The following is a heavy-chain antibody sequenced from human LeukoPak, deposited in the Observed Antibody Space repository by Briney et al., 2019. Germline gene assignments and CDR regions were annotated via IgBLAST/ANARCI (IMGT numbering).Heavy chain of an antibody. CDR1: GDTFTSYY. J-gene: IGHJ3*02. CDR3: ARGRHSYESSDYYYEGDAFDI. D-gene: IGHD3-22*01. CDR2: INPSGNST. Sequence: ASVKVSCKASGDTFTSYYMHWVRQAPGQGLEWMGIINPSGNSTSSAQTFQGRVTMTRDMSTSTVYMALSSLRTEDTAVYYCARGRHSYESSDYYYEGDAFDIWGQGTMVTVSS. V-gene: IGHV1-46*01.